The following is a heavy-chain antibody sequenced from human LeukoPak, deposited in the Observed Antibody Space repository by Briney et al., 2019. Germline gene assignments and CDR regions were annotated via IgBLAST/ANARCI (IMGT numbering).Heavy chain of an antibody. V-gene: IGHV1-18*01. CDR2: VSAYNGNT. Sequence: ASVKVSCKASGYTFTSYGISWVRQAPGQGLEWMGWVSAYNGNTNYAQMLQGRLTMTTDTSTNTAYMELRSLRSDDTAVYYCARDPTYCSSDSCLYYYMDVWGKGTTVTVSS. CDR1: GYTFTSYG. J-gene: IGHJ6*03. CDR3: ARDPTYCSSDSCLYYYMDV. D-gene: IGHD2-2*01.